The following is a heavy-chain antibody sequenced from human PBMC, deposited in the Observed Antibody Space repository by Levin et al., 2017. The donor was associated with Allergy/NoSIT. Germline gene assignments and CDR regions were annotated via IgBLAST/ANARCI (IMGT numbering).Heavy chain of an antibody. D-gene: IGHD6-13*01. CDR1: GFTFSSYA. V-gene: IGHV3-30-3*01. CDR2: ISYDGSNK. J-gene: IGHJ3*02. Sequence: GESLKISCAASGFTFSSYAMHWVRQAPGKGLEWVAVISYDGSNKYYADSVKGRFTISRDNSKNTLYLQMNSLRAEDTAVYYCARGADSSSWFDAFDIWGQGTMVTVSS. CDR3: ARGADSSSWFDAFDI.